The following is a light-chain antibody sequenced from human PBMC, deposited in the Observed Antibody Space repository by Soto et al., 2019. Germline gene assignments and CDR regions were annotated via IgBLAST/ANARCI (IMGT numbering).Light chain of an antibody. V-gene: IGLV2-14*01. CDR2: DVS. CDR3: SSYTSSSTLYV. J-gene: IGLJ1*01. Sequence: QSALTQPASVSGSPGQSITISCTGTSSDVGGYNYVSWYQQHPGKAPKLMIYDVSNRPSGVSNRFSGSKSGNTASLTISGLQADDEADYCCSSYTSSSTLYVFGTGTQLTVL. CDR1: SSDVGGYNY.